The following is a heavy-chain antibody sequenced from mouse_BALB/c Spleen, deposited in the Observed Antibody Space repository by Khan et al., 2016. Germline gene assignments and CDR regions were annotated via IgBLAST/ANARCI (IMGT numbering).Heavy chain of an antibody. J-gene: IGHJ1*01. D-gene: IGHD1-1*01. CDR2: ITSSGST. CDR3: ARDYYVISYFDV. Sequence: EVKLLESGPGLVKPSQSLSLTCTVTGYSITSDYAWNWIRQFPGNRLEWLGYITSSGSTTYNPSLKSRISITRDTSQNQFFLHLNSVTAEDTATLYCARDYYVISYFDVWGAGTTVTVSS. CDR1: GYSITSDYA. V-gene: IGHV3-2*02.